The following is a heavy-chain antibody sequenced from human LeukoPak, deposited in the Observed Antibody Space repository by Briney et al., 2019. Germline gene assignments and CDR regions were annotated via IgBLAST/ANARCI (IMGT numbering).Heavy chain of an antibody. Sequence: ASVKVPCKASGYTFTSYDINWVRQATGQGLEWMGWMNPNSGNTGYAQKFQGRVTMTRNTSISTAYMELSSLRSEDTAVYYCARDRGYNRILDAFDIWGQGTMVTVSS. J-gene: IGHJ3*02. D-gene: IGHD5-24*01. CDR1: GYTFTSYD. CDR2: MNPNSGNT. CDR3: ARDRGYNRILDAFDI. V-gene: IGHV1-8*01.